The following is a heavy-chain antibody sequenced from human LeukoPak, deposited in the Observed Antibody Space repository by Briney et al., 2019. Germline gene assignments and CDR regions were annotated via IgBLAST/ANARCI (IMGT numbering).Heavy chain of an antibody. CDR1: GGTFSSYA. D-gene: IGHD3-22*01. J-gene: IGHJ4*02. CDR3: ARQRIERDTSGYVDYFDY. CDR2: IIPIFGTA. V-gene: IGHV1-69*13. Sequence: ASVRVSCKASGGTFSSYAISWVRQAPGQGLEWMGGIIPIFGTANYAQKFQGRVTITADESTSTAYMELSSLRSEDTAVYYCARQRIERDTSGYVDYFDYWGQGTLVTVSS.